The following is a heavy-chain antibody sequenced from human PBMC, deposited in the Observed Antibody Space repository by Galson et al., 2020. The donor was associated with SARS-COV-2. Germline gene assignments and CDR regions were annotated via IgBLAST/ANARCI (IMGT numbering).Heavy chain of an antibody. Sequence: GASLKISCAASGFTFSSYGMHWVRQAPGKGLEWVAPISYDGSNKYYGDSGKGRITISRDNSKNSLYLQVNSLRAEDTAVYYCAKEGGSYAYYYYGMDVWGLGTTVTVSS. J-gene: IGHJ6*02. CDR1: GFTFSSYG. CDR3: AKEGGSYAYYYYGMDV. D-gene: IGHD3-16*01. CDR2: ISYDGSNK. V-gene: IGHV3-30*18.